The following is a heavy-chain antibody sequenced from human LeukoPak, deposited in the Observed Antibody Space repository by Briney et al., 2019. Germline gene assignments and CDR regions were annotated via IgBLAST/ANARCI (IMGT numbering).Heavy chain of an antibody. J-gene: IGHJ4*02. D-gene: IGHD3-3*01. V-gene: IGHV4-34*01. Sequence: SETLSLTCAVYGGSFSGYYWSWIRQPPGKGLEWIGEINHSGSTNYNPSLKSRVTISVGTSKNQFSLKLSSVTAADTAVYYCARHPYYDFWSGYYGHFDYWGQGTLVTVSS. CDR1: GGSFSGYY. CDR2: INHSGST. CDR3: ARHPYYDFWSGYYGHFDY.